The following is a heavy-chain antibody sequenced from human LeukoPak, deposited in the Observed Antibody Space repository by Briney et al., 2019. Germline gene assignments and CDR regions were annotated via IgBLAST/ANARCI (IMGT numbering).Heavy chain of an antibody. Sequence: ASVKVYCKASGYTFTSYYMHWVRQAPGQGLEWMGIINPSGGSTSYAQKFQGRVTMTRDTSTSTVYMELSSLRSEDTAVYYCARAGSYCSSTSCIYYYYYGMDVWGQGTTVIVSS. CDR2: INPSGGST. CDR1: GYTFTSYY. V-gene: IGHV1-46*01. CDR3: ARAGSYCSSTSCIYYYYYGMDV. D-gene: IGHD2-2*01. J-gene: IGHJ6*02.